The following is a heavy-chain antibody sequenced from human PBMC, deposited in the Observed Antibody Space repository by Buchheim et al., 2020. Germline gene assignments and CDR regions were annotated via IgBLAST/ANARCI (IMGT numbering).Heavy chain of an antibody. D-gene: IGHD2-15*01. J-gene: IGHJ4*02. Sequence: QVHLVQSGADVKKVGSSVKVACKASEGTFGSDAISWVRQAPGQGLEWLGRTMPLAGITNYAQKFQGRVPLTADQSTSTARMELTNLRSDDSGTYYCARGFGGIARDWGQGTL. CDR3: ARGFGGIARD. CDR2: TMPLAGIT. CDR1: EGTFGSDA. V-gene: IGHV1-69*04.